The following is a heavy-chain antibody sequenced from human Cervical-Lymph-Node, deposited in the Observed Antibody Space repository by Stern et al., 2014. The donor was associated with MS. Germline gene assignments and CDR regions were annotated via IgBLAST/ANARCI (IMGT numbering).Heavy chain of an antibody. D-gene: IGHD6-13*01. V-gene: IGHV7-4-1*01. CDR3: YYGMDV. CDR2: IHTNTGNP. Sequence: QVQLVQSGSELKKPGASVKVSCKASGYTFTSYAMNWVRQAPGQGLEWMGWIHTNTGNPTYAQGFTGVVVFSLDTSVSTAYYCARGISDSSSWYGYYYYGMDVWGQGTTVTVSS. J-gene: IGHJ6*02. CDR1: GYTFTSYA.